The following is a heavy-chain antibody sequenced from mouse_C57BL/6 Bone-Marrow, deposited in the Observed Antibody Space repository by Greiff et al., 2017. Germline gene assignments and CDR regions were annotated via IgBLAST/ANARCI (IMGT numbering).Heavy chain of an antibody. D-gene: IGHD1-1*01. CDR3: ARASTVVATGDY. Sequence: EVKVVESGGGLVKPGGSLKLSCAASGFTFSSYAMSWVRQTPEKRLEWVATISDGGSYTYYPDNVKGRFTISRDTAKNNLYLQMSHLKSEDTAMYYCARASTVVATGDYWGQGTTLTVSS. CDR1: GFTFSSYA. CDR2: ISDGGSYT. V-gene: IGHV5-4*03. J-gene: IGHJ2*01.